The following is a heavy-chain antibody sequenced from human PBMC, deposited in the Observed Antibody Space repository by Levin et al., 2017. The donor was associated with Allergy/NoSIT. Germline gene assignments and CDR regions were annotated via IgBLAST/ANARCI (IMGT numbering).Heavy chain of an antibody. Sequence: GGSLRLSCAASGFTLSSDAMHWVRQAPGKGLEWVAVISSDGSNKNYADSVKGRFSISRDNSKNTLYLQMNSLRPEDTAVYYCARDVPLYSYGWYYHSMDVWGQGTTVTVSS. CDR3: ARDVPLYSYGWYYHSMDV. CDR2: ISSDGSNK. J-gene: IGHJ6*02. D-gene: IGHD5-18*01. CDR1: GFTLSSDA. V-gene: IGHV3-30-3*01.